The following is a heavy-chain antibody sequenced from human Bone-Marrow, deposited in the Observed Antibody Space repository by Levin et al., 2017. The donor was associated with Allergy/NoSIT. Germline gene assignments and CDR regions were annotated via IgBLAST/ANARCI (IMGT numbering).Heavy chain of an antibody. CDR1: GGSFSGYF. J-gene: IGHJ5*02. Sequence: PSETLSLTCAVYGGSFSGYFWSWIRQPPGKGLEWIGEINHSGSTSYNPSLKSRVTISVDTSKNRFSLKLSSVTAADTAVYYCAIHGASSSGWNWFDPWGQGTLVTVSS. CDR2: INHSGST. V-gene: IGHV4-34*01. D-gene: IGHD6-19*01. CDR3: AIHGASSSGWNWFDP.